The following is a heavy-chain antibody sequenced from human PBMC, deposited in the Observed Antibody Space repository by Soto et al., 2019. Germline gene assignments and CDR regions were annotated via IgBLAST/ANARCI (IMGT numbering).Heavy chain of an antibody. V-gene: IGHV4-59*01. D-gene: IGHD3-22*01. CDR1: GGSISSYY. CDR3: ARGHYYDSSGYYFDY. Sequence: PSETMSLTSTVSGGSISSYYWSWIRQPPGKGLEWIGYIYYSGSTHYNPSLKSRVTISVDTSKNQFSLKLSSVTAADTAVYYCARGHYYDSSGYYFDYWGQGTLVTVSS. CDR2: IYYSGST. J-gene: IGHJ4*02.